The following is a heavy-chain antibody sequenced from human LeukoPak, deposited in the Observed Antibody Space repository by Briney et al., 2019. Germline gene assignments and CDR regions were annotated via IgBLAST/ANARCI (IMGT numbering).Heavy chain of an antibody. V-gene: IGHV3-53*01. CDR1: GFSVINSY. CDR2: SYSGGHT. Sequence: PGESLRLSCAASGFSVINSYMSWVRQAPGKGLEWVSVSYSGGHTYYAVSVKGRFTISRDNSKNTVYLQMNRLRAEDTAVYYCARDRGYDPLTGYSEVLFSDYWGQGALVTVSS. CDR3: ARDRGYDPLTGYSEVLFSDY. J-gene: IGHJ4*02. D-gene: IGHD3-9*01.